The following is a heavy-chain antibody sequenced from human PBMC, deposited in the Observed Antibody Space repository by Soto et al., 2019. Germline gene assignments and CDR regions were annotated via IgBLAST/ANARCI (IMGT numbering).Heavy chain of an antibody. CDR1: GXTLSGSW. D-gene: IGHD3-16*01. CDR2: IESHTDGRTK. CDR3: ITDLLEMNSGLPFGVY. Sequence: RRLSFAASGXTLSGSWMIWIRQAPADGLEGAGWIESHTDGRTKANAALQKRRFTISRYASKNALYLQINRLKAEDTAIYYCITDLLEMNSGLPFGVYRGQGTMVTVSS. V-gene: IGHV3-15*04. J-gene: IGHJ4*02.